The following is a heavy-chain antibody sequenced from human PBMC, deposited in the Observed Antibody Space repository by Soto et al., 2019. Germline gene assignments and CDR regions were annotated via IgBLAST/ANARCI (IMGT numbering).Heavy chain of an antibody. V-gene: IGHV1-69*01. CDR3: ARGPSSYYYDSSGYLPG. J-gene: IGHJ4*02. CDR1: GYTFSSYA. D-gene: IGHD3-22*01. CDR2: IIPIFGTA. Sequence: QVQLVQSGAEVKKPGASVKVSCKASGYTFSSYAISWVRQAPGQGLEWMGGIIPIFGTANYAQKFQGRVTITADESTSTAYMELSSLRSEDTAVYYCARGPSSYYYDSSGYLPGWGQGTLVTVSS.